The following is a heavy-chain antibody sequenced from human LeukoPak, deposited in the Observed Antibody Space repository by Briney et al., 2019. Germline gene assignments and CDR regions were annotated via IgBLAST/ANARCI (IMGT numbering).Heavy chain of an antibody. CDR3: ARRRYSGSSQHFDY. D-gene: IGHD1-26*01. CDR1: GFTFSNYW. Sequence: GGSLRLSCAASGFTFSNYWMHWVRRAPGKGLEWVSSINWNGDSIAYVDSVKGRFTISRDNAKNSLYLQMNSLRAEDTAVYYCARRRYSGSSQHFDYWGQGTLVTVSS. CDR2: INWNGDSI. J-gene: IGHJ4*02. V-gene: IGHV3-20*04.